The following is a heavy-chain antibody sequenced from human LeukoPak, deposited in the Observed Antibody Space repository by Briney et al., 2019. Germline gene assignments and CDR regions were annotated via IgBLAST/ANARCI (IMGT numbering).Heavy chain of an antibody. D-gene: IGHD2-2*01. CDR1: GGSISSYY. CDR2: IYTSGTT. J-gene: IGHJ6*02. CDR3: AREGVVVPAAMDHYYYYYGMDV. Sequence: SETLSLTCTVSGGSISSYYWSWIRQPAGKGLEWIGRIYTSGTTNYNPSLKSRVTMSVDTSKNQFSLKLSSVTAADTAVYYCAREGVVVPAAMDHYYYYYGMDVWGQGTTVTVSS. V-gene: IGHV4-4*07.